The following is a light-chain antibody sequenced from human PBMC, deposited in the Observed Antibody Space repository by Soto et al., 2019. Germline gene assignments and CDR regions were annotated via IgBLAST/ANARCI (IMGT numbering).Light chain of an antibody. V-gene: IGLV2-14*01. CDR1: SSDVGGYNY. CDR2: DVR. CDR3: SSCTTVSTYV. J-gene: IGLJ1*01. Sequence: QSVLTQPASVSGSPGQSITISCTGTSSDVGGYNYVSWYQQHPGKAPKLMIYDVRNRPSGVSNRFSGSKSVNTASLTISGLQAEDEADYYCSSCTTVSTYVFGTGTKVNVL.